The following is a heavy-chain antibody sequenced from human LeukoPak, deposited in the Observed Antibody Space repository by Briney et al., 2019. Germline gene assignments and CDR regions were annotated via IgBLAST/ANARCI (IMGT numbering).Heavy chain of an antibody. CDR2: ISPSGGST. V-gene: IGHV1-46*01. Sequence: ASVKVSCKASGYTFTSYYIHWVRQAPGQGLEWMGIISPSGGSTNYPQKFQGRLTMTTDTSTSTVYMELSSLRSEDTAVYYCARGRRRGYYGSGSYSSFDYWGQGTLVTVSS. CDR1: GYTFTSYY. J-gene: IGHJ4*02. CDR3: ARGRRRGYYGSGSYSSFDY. D-gene: IGHD3-10*01.